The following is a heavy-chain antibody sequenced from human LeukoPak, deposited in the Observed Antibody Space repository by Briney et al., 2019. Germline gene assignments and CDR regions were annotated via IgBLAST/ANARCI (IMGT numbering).Heavy chain of an antibody. V-gene: IGHV1-2*02. D-gene: IGHD2-8*01. CDR1: GYTLTSYY. J-gene: IGHJ6*03. Sequence: GASVKVSCKASGYTLTSYYLHWVRQAPGQGLEWLGWINLNGGGTLSAQKFQGRVTMTGDASISTAYMELSGLRFDDTAVYYCATRCTNGVCYKAYYMDVWGKGTTVTVSS. CDR2: INLNGGGT. CDR3: ATRCTNGVCYKAYYMDV.